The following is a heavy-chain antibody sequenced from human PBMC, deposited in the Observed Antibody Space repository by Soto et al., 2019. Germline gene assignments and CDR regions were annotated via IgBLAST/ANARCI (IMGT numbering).Heavy chain of an antibody. J-gene: IGHJ4*02. V-gene: IGHV1-2*04. D-gene: IGHD3-10*01. Sequence: ASVKVSCKASGYSFTTYGMNWVPQAPGQGLEWMGSINPNSGGTTYAQKFRAWVTMTRDTSISTAYMELSSLKSDDTALYYCARVTVWFGDPLPPMDYWGQAILVTVSS. CDR1: GYSFTTYG. CDR2: INPNSGGT. CDR3: ARVTVWFGDPLPPMDY.